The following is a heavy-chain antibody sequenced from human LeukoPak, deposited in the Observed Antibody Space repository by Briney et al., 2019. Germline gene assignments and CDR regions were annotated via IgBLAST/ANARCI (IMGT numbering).Heavy chain of an antibody. Sequence: GGSLRLSCAASGFTFSSYAMHWVRQAPGKGLEWVAVISYDGSNKYYADSVKGRFTISRDNSKNTLYLQMNSLRAEDTAVYYCANYGSAYYFDYWGQGTLVTVSS. CDR2: ISYDGSNK. D-gene: IGHD3-10*01. CDR3: ANYGSAYYFDY. CDR1: GFTFSSYA. V-gene: IGHV3-30-3*01. J-gene: IGHJ4*02.